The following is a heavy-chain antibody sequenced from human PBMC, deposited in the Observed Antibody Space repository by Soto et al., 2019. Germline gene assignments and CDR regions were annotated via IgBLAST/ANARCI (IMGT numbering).Heavy chain of an antibody. CDR3: ARLGNKAARPDYYYYMDV. CDR2: IYYSGST. CDR1: GGSISSYY. V-gene: IGHV4-59*08. J-gene: IGHJ6*03. Sequence: SETLSLTCTVSGGSISSYYWSWIRQPPGKGLEWIGYIYYSGSTNYNPSLKSRVTISVDTSKNQFSLKLSSVTAADTAVYYCARLGNKAARPDYYYYMDVWGKGTTVTVSS. D-gene: IGHD6-6*01.